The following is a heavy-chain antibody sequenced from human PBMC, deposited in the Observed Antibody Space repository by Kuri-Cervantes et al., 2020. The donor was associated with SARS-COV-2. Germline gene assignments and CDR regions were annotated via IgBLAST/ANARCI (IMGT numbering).Heavy chain of an antibody. Sequence: ASVKVSCKASGYTFTGYYMHWVRQAPGQGLEWMGWINPNSGGTNYAQKFQGRVTMTRDTSISTAYMELSRLRSDDTAVCYCARADPPLAYCGGDCRLFDYWGQGTLVTVSS. D-gene: IGHD2-21*02. CDR1: GYTFTGYY. CDR2: INPNSGGT. V-gene: IGHV1-2*02. CDR3: ARADPPLAYCGGDCRLFDY. J-gene: IGHJ4*02.